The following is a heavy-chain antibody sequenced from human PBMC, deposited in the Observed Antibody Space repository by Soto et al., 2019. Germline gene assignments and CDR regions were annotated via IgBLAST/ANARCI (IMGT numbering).Heavy chain of an antibody. CDR2: ISSSSDTI. J-gene: IGHJ4*02. CDR3: ARVIAGAFDY. D-gene: IGHD2-15*01. Sequence: EVQLVESGGGLLQPGGSLTLSCAASGFTFNTYSMNWVRQAPGKGLEWVSYISSSSDTIDYTDSVKGRFSISRDNAKNSLYLHLNSLRDEDTAVYYCARVIAGAFDYWGQGTLVTVSS. V-gene: IGHV3-48*02. CDR1: GFTFNTYS.